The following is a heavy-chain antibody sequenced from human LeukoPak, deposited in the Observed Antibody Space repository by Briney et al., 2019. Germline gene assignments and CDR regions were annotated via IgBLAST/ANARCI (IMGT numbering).Heavy chain of an antibody. Sequence: GGSLRLSCAASGLTFSSCGMHWVRQAPGKGLEWVAVISYDGSNKYYADSVKGRFTISRDNSKNTLYLQMNSLRAEDTAVYYCAKEAVSYGPEIDYWGQGTLVTVSS. V-gene: IGHV3-30*18. D-gene: IGHD5-18*01. CDR2: ISYDGSNK. CDR1: GLTFSSCG. CDR3: AKEAVSYGPEIDY. J-gene: IGHJ4*02.